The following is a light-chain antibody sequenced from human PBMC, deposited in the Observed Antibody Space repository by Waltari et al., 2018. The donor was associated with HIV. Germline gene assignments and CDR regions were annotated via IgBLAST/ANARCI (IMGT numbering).Light chain of an antibody. Sequence: QSVLTQPPSASATPGQRITISCSVGTSKRASNYVYGYQQLPGTAPKVFIYRNSQRPSGVPDRFSGSKSDTSASLIISGLRSGDEADYYCASWDDSLNAFVFGTGTKVTVL. CDR1: TSKRASNY. J-gene: IGLJ1*01. CDR2: RNS. CDR3: ASWDDSLNAFV. V-gene: IGLV1-47*01.